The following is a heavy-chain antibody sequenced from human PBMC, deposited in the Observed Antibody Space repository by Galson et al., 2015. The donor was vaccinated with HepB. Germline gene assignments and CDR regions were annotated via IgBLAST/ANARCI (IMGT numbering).Heavy chain of an antibody. D-gene: IGHD2-15*01. CDR3: ARGADCSGGSCYLDY. V-gene: IGHV1-18*01. CDR1: GYTFTNYG. CDR2: ISAYNGNT. J-gene: IGHJ4*02. Sequence: SVKVSCKASGYTFTNYGISWVRQAPGQGLEWMGWISAYNGNTNYAQKLQGRVTMTTDASTSTVYMELRSLRSDDTAVYYCARGADCSGGSCYLDYWGQGTLVTVSS.